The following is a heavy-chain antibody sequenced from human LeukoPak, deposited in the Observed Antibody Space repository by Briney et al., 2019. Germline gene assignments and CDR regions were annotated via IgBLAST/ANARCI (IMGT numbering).Heavy chain of an antibody. CDR1: GYTFTSYG. J-gene: IGHJ4*02. CDR3: ARDGKGRYFDWLFSSRFDY. Sequence: ASVKVSRKASGYTFTSYGISWVRQAPGQGLEWMGWISAYNGNTNYAQKLQGRVTMTTDTSTSTAYMELRSLRSDDTAVYYCARDGKGRYFDWLFSSRFDYWGQGTLVTVSS. D-gene: IGHD3-9*01. CDR2: ISAYNGNT. V-gene: IGHV1-18*01.